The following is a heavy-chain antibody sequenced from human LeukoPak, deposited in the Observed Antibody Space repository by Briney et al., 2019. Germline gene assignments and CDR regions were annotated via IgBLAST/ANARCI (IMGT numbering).Heavy chain of an antibody. Sequence: SETLSLTCTVSGGSISSYYWSWIRQPAGKGLEWIGRIYTSGSTNYNPSLKSRVTMSVDTSKNQFSLKLSSVTAADTAVYYCARTPITMVRGVMFACLCSWFDPWGQGTLVTVSS. CDR3: ARTPITMVRGVMFACLCSWFDP. D-gene: IGHD3-10*01. CDR1: GGSISSYY. J-gene: IGHJ5*02. CDR2: IYTSGST. V-gene: IGHV4-4*07.